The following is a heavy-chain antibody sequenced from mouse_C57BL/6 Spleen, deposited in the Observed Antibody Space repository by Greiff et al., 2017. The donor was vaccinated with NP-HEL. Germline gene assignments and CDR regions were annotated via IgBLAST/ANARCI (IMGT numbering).Heavy chain of an antibody. Sequence: VKLQQPGAELVKPGASVKLSCKASGYTFTSYWMHWVKQRPGQGLEWIGMIHPNSGSTNYNEKFKSKATLTVDKSSSTAYMQLSSLTSEDSAVYYCARWGYYGSSYDFDYWGQGTTLTVSS. D-gene: IGHD1-1*01. J-gene: IGHJ2*01. CDR3: ARWGYYGSSYDFDY. CDR2: IHPNSGST. CDR1: GYTFTSYW. V-gene: IGHV1-64*01.